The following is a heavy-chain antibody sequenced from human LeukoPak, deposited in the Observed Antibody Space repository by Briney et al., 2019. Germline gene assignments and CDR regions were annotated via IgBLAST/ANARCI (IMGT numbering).Heavy chain of an antibody. CDR3: ATGDIVATILHYYYGMDV. D-gene: IGHD5-12*01. Sequence: GASVKVSCKASGYTFTGYYMHWVRQAPGQGLEWMGWINPNSGGTNYAQKFQGRVTMTRDTSISTAYMELSRLRSDDTAVYYCATGDIVATILHYYYGMDVWGQGTTVTVSS. CDR2: INPNSGGT. V-gene: IGHV1-2*02. CDR1: GYTFTGYY. J-gene: IGHJ6*02.